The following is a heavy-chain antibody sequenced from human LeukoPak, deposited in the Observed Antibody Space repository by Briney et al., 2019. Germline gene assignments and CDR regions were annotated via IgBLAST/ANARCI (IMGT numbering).Heavy chain of an antibody. CDR1: GGSISSYY. CDR3: ARDLGV. Sequence: NPSETLSLTCTVSGGSISSYYWSWIRQPPGKGLEWIGYIYYSGSTNYNPSLKSRVTISVDTSKNQFSLKLSSVTAADTAVYYCARDLGVWGQGTLVTVSS. D-gene: IGHD3-16*01. CDR2: IYYSGST. V-gene: IGHV4-59*12. J-gene: IGHJ4*02.